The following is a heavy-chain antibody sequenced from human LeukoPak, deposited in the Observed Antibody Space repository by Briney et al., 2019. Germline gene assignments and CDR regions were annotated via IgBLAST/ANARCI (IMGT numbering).Heavy chain of an antibody. CDR3: ARGVTAVAGFPYFDY. CDR2: IYYSGST. CDR1: GGSFSGYY. J-gene: IGHJ4*02. D-gene: IGHD6-19*01. V-gene: IGHV4-59*01. Sequence: SETLSLTCAVYGGSFSGYYWSWIRQPPGKGLEWIGYIYYSGSTNYNPSLKSRVTISVDTSKNQFSLKLSSVTAADTAVYYCARGVTAVAGFPYFDYWGQGTLVTVSS.